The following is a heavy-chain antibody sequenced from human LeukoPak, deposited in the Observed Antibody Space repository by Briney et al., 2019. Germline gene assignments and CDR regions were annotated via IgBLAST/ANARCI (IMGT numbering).Heavy chain of an antibody. V-gene: IGHV3-21*01. J-gene: IGHJ4*02. CDR2: ISSSSSYI. Sequence: GGSLRLSCAASGFTFSSYSMNWVRQAPGKGLEWVSSISSSSSYIYYADSVKGRFTISRDNAKNSLYLQMNSLRAEDTAVYYCARDQYHDLLTGYQGYWGQGTLVTVSS. CDR1: GFTFSSYS. CDR3: ARDQYHDLLTGYQGY. D-gene: IGHD3-9*01.